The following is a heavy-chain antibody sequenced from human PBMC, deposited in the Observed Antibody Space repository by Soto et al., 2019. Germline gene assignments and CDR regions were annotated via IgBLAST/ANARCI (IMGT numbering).Heavy chain of an antibody. J-gene: IGHJ4*02. D-gene: IGHD6-19*01. CDR2: ISYNENSK. Sequence: QVQLVESGGGVVQPGRSLRLSCAASGFSFSSYGTHWVRQAPGKGLEWVAVISYNENSKYYADSVKGRFIISRDNPKNTLYVQMSSLRPEDTAVYYCARGGLEQWLAQDHWGQGTLVTVSS. CDR3: ARGGLEQWLAQDH. CDR1: GFSFSSYG. V-gene: IGHV3-30*03.